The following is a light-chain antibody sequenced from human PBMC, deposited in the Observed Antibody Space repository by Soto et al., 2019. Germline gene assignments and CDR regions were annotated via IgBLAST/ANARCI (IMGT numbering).Light chain of an antibody. J-gene: IGLJ1*01. V-gene: IGLV2-14*01. CDR3: SSYTSSSTLV. CDR2: DVS. Sequence: QSVRTQPASGSGSPGQAITISCTGTSSDGGGYNYVPWYQQPPGKAPKLMIYDVSNRPSGVSNRFSGSKSGNTASLTISGLQAEDEADYYCSSYTSSSTLVFGTGTKVTVL. CDR1: SSDGGGYNY.